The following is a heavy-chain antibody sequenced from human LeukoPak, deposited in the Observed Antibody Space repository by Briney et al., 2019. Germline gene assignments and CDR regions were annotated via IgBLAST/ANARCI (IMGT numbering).Heavy chain of an antibody. V-gene: IGHV4-39*07. CDR2: IYYSGST. CDR1: GGSISSSSYY. D-gene: IGHD3-3*01. Sequence: SETLSLTCTVSGGSISSSSYYWGWIRQPPGKGLEWIGSIYYSGSTNYNPSLKSRVTISVDTSKNQFSLKLSSVTAADTAVYYCARSRNGWSGYLSYYYMDVWGKGTTVTVSS. J-gene: IGHJ6*03. CDR3: ARSRNGWSGYLSYYYMDV.